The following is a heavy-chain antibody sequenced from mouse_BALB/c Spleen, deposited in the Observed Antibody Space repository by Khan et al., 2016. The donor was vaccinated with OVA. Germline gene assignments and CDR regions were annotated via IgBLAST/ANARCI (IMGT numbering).Heavy chain of an antibody. J-gene: IGHJ2*01. CDR1: GYTITSGYG. CDR2: ISYSGST. CDR3: ARTARIKY. Sequence: DVKLQESGPGLVKPSQSLSLTCTVSGYTITSGYGWNWIRQFPGNKLEWIGYISYSGSTNYNPSLKSRISFTRDTSENQFYLQLNSVTTEDTAAYYCARTARIKYWGQGTTLTVSS. D-gene: IGHD1-2*01. V-gene: IGHV3-2*02.